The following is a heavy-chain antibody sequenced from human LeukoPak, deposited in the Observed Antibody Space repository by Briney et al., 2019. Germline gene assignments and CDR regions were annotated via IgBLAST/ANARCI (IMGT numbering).Heavy chain of an antibody. Sequence: PSETLSLTCTVSGGSISSYYWSWIRQPAGKGLEWIGRIYTSGSTNYNPSLKSRVTMSVDTSKNQFSLKLSSVTAADTAVYYCAGEPPRRNIVVVVAATVEAFDIWGQGTMVTVSS. V-gene: IGHV4-4*07. CDR1: GGSISSYY. CDR3: AGEPPRRNIVVVVAATVEAFDI. J-gene: IGHJ3*02. CDR2: IYTSGST. D-gene: IGHD2-15*01.